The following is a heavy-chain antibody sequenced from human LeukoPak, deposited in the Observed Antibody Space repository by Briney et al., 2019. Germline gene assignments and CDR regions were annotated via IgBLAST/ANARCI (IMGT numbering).Heavy chain of an antibody. J-gene: IGHJ6*02. CDR2: ISSSGGNT. CDR1: GFTFSSYA. CDR3: AKERITGKVATYYYFYGMDV. V-gene: IGHV3-23*01. D-gene: IGHD1-20*01. Sequence: GGSLRLSCAASGFTFSSYAMTWVRQAPGKGLGWVSSISSSGGNTYYADSVKGRFSISRDNSRNTLYLQMNSLRAEDTAVYYCAKERITGKVATYYYFYGMDVWGQGTTVTVSS.